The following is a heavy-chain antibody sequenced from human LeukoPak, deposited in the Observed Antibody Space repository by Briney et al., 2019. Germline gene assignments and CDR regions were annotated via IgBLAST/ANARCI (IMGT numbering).Heavy chain of an antibody. V-gene: IGHV4-59*01. CDR1: GGSISSYY. J-gene: IGHJ4*02. CDR3: ARDVSGYYLY. Sequence: SDTLSLTCTVSGGSISSYYWSWLRQPPGKGLEWIGYIYYSGSTNYNPSLKSRVTISVDTSKNQFSLMLSSVTAADTAVYYCARDVSGYYLYWGQGNLVTVSS. D-gene: IGHD3-22*01. CDR2: IYYSGST.